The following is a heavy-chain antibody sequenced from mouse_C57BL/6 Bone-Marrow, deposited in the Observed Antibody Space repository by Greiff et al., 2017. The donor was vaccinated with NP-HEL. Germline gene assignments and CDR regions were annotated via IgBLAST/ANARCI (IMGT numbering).Heavy chain of an antibody. CDR2: INPYNGGT. CDR1: GYTFTDYY. J-gene: IGHJ3*01. CDR3: ARAGHGAY. Sequence: EVKLEESGPVLVKPGASVKMSCKASGYTFTDYYMNWVKQSHGKSLEWIGVINPYNGGTSYNQKFKGKATLTVDKSSSTAYMELNSLTSEDSAVYYCARAGHGAYWGQGTLVTVSA. V-gene: IGHV1-19*01.